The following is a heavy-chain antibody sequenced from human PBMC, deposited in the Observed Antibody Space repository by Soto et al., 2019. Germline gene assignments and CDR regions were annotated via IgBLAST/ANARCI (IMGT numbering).Heavy chain of an antibody. D-gene: IGHD1-26*01. CDR3: AKSAGENTREGAGTH. CDR1: GGSISSGGYS. V-gene: IGHV4-30-2*01. Sequence: SETLSLTCAVSGGSISSGGYSWSWIRQPPGKGLEWIGYIYHSGSTYYNPSLKSRVTISVDRSNNQFSLKLSSVTAEDTAVYYCAKSAGENTREGAGTHWGLGTLVTVSS. J-gene: IGHJ4*02. CDR2: IYHSGST.